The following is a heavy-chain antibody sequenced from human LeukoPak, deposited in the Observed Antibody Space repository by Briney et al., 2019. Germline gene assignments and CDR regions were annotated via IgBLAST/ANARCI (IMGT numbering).Heavy chain of an antibody. D-gene: IGHD5-12*01. J-gene: IGHJ4*02. Sequence: GGSLRLSCAASGFTASRNYMSWVRQAPGKGLEWVSVIYSDGSTYYADSVKGRFTISRDNSKNTLHLQMNSLRAEDTAVYYCARDSGYDLRPTLDYWGQGTLVTVSS. V-gene: IGHV3-53*01. CDR2: IYSDGST. CDR3: ARDSGYDLRPTLDY. CDR1: GFTASRNY.